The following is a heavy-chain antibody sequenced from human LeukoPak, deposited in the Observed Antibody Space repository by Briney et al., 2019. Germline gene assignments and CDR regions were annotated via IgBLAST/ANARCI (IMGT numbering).Heavy chain of an antibody. CDR3: AKSPLTRPLFFDY. CDR1: GFTFSSYA. D-gene: IGHD1-14*01. J-gene: IGHJ4*02. CDR2: IGGSGNNR. V-gene: IGHV3-23*01. Sequence: GGSLRLSCAASGFTFSSYAMSWVRQAPGKGLEWVSGIGGSGNNRYYANSVRGRFTISRDNSKNTLFLQMNTLRADDTAVYFRAKSPLTRPLFFDYWGRGTLATVSA.